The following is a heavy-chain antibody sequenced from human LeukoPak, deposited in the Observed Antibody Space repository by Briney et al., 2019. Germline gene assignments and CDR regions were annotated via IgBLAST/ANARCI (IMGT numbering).Heavy chain of an antibody. CDR3: ARNLGGVRAY. V-gene: IGHV4-30-2*01. CDR2: IYHSGST. Sequence: SETLSLTCTVSGGSISSGGYYWSWIRQPPGKGLEWIGYIYHSGSTYYNPSLKSRVTISVDRSKNQFPLKLSSVTAADTAVYYCARNLGGVRAYWGQGTLVTVSS. J-gene: IGHJ4*02. D-gene: IGHD4-23*01. CDR1: GGSISSGGYY.